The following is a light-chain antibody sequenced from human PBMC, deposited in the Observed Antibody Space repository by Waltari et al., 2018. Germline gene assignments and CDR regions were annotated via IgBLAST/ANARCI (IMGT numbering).Light chain of an antibody. V-gene: IGKV3-15*01. CDR1: QSVSSN. CDR2: CAS. CDR3: QQYNNWPPLP. Sequence: EIVMTQSPATLSVSPGERATLPCRASQSVSSNLAWYQQKPGQAPRLLIYCASTRATGIPARFSGSGSGTDFTLTISSLQSEDFAVYYCQQYNNWPPLPFGGGTKVEIK. J-gene: IGKJ4*01.